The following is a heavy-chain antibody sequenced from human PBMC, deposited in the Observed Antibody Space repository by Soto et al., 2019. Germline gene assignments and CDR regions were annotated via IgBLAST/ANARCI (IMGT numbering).Heavy chain of an antibody. CDR3: ARTNNFWSGYYPD. CDR2: ISYSGSI. J-gene: IGHJ4*02. CDR1: GGSISSSNYY. D-gene: IGHD3-3*01. V-gene: IGHV4-39*01. Sequence: SETLSLTCTVSGGSISSSNYYWAWIHHPPGKGLEWIGSISYSGSIYYKPSLKSRISISADTSKNQFSLKLSSVTAADTAVYYCARTNNFWSGYYPDWGEETLVTVSS.